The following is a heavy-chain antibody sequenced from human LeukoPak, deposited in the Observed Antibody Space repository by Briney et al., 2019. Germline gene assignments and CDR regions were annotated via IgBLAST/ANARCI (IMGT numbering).Heavy chain of an antibody. Sequence: SETLSLTCTVSGVSISNYFWSWIRQPAGKGLEWIGYIYYSGSTNYNPSLKSRVTISVDTSKNQFSLKLSSVTAADTAVYYCARSPPRWWFDPWGQGTLVTVSS. CDR2: IYYSGST. CDR1: GVSISNYF. J-gene: IGHJ5*02. CDR3: ARSPPRWWFDP. V-gene: IGHV4-59*01.